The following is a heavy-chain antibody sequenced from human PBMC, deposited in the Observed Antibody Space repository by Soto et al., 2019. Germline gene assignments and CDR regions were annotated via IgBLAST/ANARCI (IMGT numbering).Heavy chain of an antibody. CDR1: GYSFTAYW. CDR2: IDPSDSYV. CDR3: TRRASSSFYHFDF. J-gene: IGHJ4*02. D-gene: IGHD2-2*01. V-gene: IGHV5-10-1*01. Sequence: GESLKISCQASGYSFTAYWITWVLQMPWKGLEWMATIDPSDSYVDYSPSFRGHVTFSVDRSITTVYLQWNSLKASDSAMYFCTRRASSSFYHFDFWGQGALVTVSS.